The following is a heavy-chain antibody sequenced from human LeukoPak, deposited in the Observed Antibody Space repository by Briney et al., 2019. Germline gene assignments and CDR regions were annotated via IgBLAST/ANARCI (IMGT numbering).Heavy chain of an antibody. J-gene: IGHJ4*02. Sequence: SVKVSCKASGGTFSSYAISWVRQAPGQGLEWMGRIIPILGIANYAQRFQGRVTITADKSTSTAYMELSSLRSEDTAVYYCARELTIFGVVIFDYWGQGTLVTVSS. V-gene: IGHV1-69*04. D-gene: IGHD3-3*01. CDR1: GGTFSSYA. CDR2: IIPILGIA. CDR3: ARELTIFGVVIFDY.